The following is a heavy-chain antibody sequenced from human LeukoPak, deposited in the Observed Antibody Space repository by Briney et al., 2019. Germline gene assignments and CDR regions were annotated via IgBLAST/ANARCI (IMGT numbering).Heavy chain of an antibody. CDR3: ARAYQRLGELSLPDY. CDR2: INPNTGNP. D-gene: IGHD3-16*02. Sequence: ASVKVSCRASGYTFTSYAMNWVRQAPGQGLEWMGWINPNTGNPTYAQGLTGRFVFSLDTSVSTAYLQITSLKADDTAVYYCARAYQRLGELSLPDYWGQGTLVTVSS. J-gene: IGHJ4*02. CDR1: GYTFTSYA. V-gene: IGHV7-4-1*02.